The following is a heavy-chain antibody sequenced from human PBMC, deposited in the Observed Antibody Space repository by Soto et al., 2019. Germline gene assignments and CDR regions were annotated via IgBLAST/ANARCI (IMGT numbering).Heavy chain of an antibody. CDR1: GYTFTSYG. D-gene: IGHD3-3*01. J-gene: IGHJ6*02. CDR2: FNSYNGNT. CDR3: ARYQGITTFGVYSMYYYGMDV. Sequence: ASVKVSCKASGYTFTSYGISWVRQAPGQGHEWMELFNSYNGNTNYAQHLQGRVSMTTDTSTSTAYMDLRSLRFDDTAVYYFARYQGITTFGVYSMYYYGMDVWGQGTTVTVSS. V-gene: IGHV1-18*01.